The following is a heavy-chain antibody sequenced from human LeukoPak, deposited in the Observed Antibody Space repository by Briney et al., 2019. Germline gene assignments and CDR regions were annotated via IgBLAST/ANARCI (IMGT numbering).Heavy chain of an antibody. CDR3: ANSSLA. J-gene: IGHJ4*02. D-gene: IGHD6-6*01. V-gene: IGHV3-23*01. CDR2: ISDSGDRT. Sequence: PGGSLRLSWAASGFTFSSYALTWVRQAPGKGLEWVSSISDSGDRTHYADSVKGRFTISRVNSKNTLFLQMSNLRTEDTAVYYCANSSLAWGQGTLVTVSS. CDR1: GFTFSSYA.